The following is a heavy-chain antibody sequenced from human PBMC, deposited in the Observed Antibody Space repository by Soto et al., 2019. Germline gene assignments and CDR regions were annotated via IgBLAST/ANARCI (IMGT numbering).Heavy chain of an antibody. CDR1: GYTFTSYG. CDR3: ARTIFGVVIYYYYYGMDV. D-gene: IGHD3-3*01. J-gene: IGHJ6*02. CDR2: ISAYNGNT. V-gene: IGHV1-18*01. Sequence: ASVKVSCKASGYTFTSYGISWVRQAPGQGLEWMGWISAYNGNTNYAQKLQGRVTMTTDTSTSTAYMELRSLRSDDTAVYYCARTIFGVVIYYYYYGMDVWGQGTTVTVS.